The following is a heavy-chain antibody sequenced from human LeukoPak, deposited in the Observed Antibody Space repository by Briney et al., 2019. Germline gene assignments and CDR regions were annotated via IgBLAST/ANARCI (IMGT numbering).Heavy chain of an antibody. Sequence: PSQTLSLTCTVSGGSISSGGYYWSWIRQHPGKGLEWIGYIYYSGSTYYNPSLKSRVTISVDTSKNQFSLKLSSVTAADTAVYYCARGPRRGMATMRVCWFDPWGQGTLVTVSS. D-gene: IGHD5-24*01. J-gene: IGHJ5*02. CDR3: ARGPRRGMATMRVCWFDP. CDR1: GGSISSGGYY. V-gene: IGHV4-31*03. CDR2: IYYSGST.